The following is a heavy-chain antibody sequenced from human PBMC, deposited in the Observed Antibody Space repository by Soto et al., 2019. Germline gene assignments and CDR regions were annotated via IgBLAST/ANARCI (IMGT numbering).Heavy chain of an antibody. Sequence: GGSLRLSCAASGFTFSSYAMHWVRQAPGKGLEWVAVISYDGSNKYYADSVKGRFTISRDNSKNTLYLQMNSLRAEGTAVYYCARGDGALPHYYYYGMDVWGQGTTVTVSS. J-gene: IGHJ6*02. V-gene: IGHV3-30-3*01. CDR2: ISYDGSNK. CDR3: ARGDGALPHYYYYGMDV. CDR1: GFTFSSYA. D-gene: IGHD1-26*01.